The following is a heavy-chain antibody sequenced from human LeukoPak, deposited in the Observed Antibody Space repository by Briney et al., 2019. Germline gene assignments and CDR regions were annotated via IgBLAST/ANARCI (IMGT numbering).Heavy chain of an antibody. D-gene: IGHD2-21*02. CDR3: ARGDVRHIVVVTASNDY. J-gene: IGHJ4*02. CDR1: GFTFTSYS. Sequence: GGSLRLSCEASGFTFTSYSVNWVRQAPGKGLEWVSYISRPGSTIYYADSVRGRFTISRDNAKNSLYLQMSSLRDEDTAVYYCARGDVRHIVVVTASNDYWGQGTLVTVSS. V-gene: IGHV3-48*02. CDR2: ISRPGSTI.